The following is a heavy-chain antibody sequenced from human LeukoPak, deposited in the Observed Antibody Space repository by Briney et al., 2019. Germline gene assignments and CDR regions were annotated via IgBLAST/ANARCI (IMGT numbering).Heavy chain of an antibody. CDR3: WRPGVATWFDP. V-gene: IGHV4-34*01. CDR2: INHSGST. CDR1: GGSFSDYS. J-gene: IGHJ5*02. D-gene: IGHD2-15*01. Sequence: SETLSLTCAVYGGSFSDYSWSWIRQPPGKGLEWIGEINHSGSTNYNPSLKSRVTMSIDTSKNQFSVKLSSVAAADTAVYYRWRPGVATWFDPWGQGTLVTVSS.